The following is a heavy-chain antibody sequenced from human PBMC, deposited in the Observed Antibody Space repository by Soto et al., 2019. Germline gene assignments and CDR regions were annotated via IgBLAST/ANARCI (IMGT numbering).Heavy chain of an antibody. CDR3: VKDEGIEAMDV. Sequence: GGSLRLSCVTSGFTFSRNTMDWVRQAPGKGLEWVASITSSGSYVYYADSVKGRFSASRDNAKNSLSLQMDSLRPDDTAIYFCVKDEGIEAMDVWGQGTTVTVS. D-gene: IGHD3-3*02. J-gene: IGHJ6*02. V-gene: IGHV3-21*01. CDR1: GFTFSRNT. CDR2: ITSSGSYV.